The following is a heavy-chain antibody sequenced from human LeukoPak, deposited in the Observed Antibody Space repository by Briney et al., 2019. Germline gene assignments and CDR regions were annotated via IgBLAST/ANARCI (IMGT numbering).Heavy chain of an antibody. CDR1: GFTFSSYW. CDR3: ARAWKTSGDY. J-gene: IGHJ4*02. D-gene: IGHD1-1*01. Sequence: GGSLRLSCEASGFTFSSYWMHWVRQAPGKGLVWVSRISSDGSSTDYADSVKGRFTISRDNAKNTMYLQMNSLRVEDMAVYYCARAWKTSGDYWGQGTQVTVSS. CDR2: ISSDGSST. V-gene: IGHV3-74*01.